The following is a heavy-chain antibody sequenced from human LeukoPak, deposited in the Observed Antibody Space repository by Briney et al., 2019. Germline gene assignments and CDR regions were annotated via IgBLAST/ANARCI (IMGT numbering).Heavy chain of an antibody. V-gene: IGHV3-7*04. CDR1: GFTFSNYW. J-gene: IGHJ4*02. D-gene: IGHD6-13*01. Sequence: PGGSLRLSCAPSGFTFSNYWIRGVRQAPGRGREGVANINEDGCVKYYVDSVKGRFSISRDNAKNSLYLQMNTLRAEDTALYYCAREAAAEGDCWGQGTLVTVSS. CDR3: AREAAAEGDC. CDR2: INEDGCVK.